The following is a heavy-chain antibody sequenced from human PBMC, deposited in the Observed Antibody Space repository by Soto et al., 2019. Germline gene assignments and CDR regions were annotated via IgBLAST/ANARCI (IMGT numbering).Heavy chain of an antibody. CDR3: ARERPDGSRLDP. Sequence: TSETLSLTCAVYGGSFSGYYWPWIRQPPGTGLEWIGEINHSGSTNYNPSLKSRVTISVDTSKNQFSLKLSSVTAADTAVYYCARERPDGSRLDPWGQGTLVTVSS. CDR1: GGSFSGYY. CDR2: INHSGST. D-gene: IGHD6-13*01. V-gene: IGHV4-34*01. J-gene: IGHJ5*02.